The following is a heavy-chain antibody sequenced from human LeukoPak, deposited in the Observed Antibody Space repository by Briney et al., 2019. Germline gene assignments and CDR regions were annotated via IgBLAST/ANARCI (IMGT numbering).Heavy chain of an antibody. Sequence: GGSLRLSCAASGFTFSGFGMHWVRQAPGKGLEWVSALSGSGGSTYYADSVKGRFTISRDNSKNTLYLQMNSLRAEDTAVYYCAKSRVVAAGFDYWGQGTLVTVSS. D-gene: IGHD2-15*01. J-gene: IGHJ4*02. CDR2: LSGSGGST. CDR3: AKSRVVAAGFDY. CDR1: GFTFSGFG. V-gene: IGHV3-23*01.